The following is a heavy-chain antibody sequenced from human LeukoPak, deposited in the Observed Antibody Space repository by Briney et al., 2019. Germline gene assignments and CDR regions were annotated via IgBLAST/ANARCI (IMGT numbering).Heavy chain of an antibody. D-gene: IGHD4-11*01. J-gene: IGHJ3*02. V-gene: IGHV3-33*01. CDR3: ASTGRGAFDI. CDR1: GFTFSSYG. Sequence: GGSLRLSCAASGFTFSSYGMHWVRQAPGKRLEWVAVIWYDGSNKYYADSVKGRFTISRDNSKNTLYLQMNSLRAEDTAVYYCASTGRGAFDIWGQGTMVTVSS. CDR2: IWYDGSNK.